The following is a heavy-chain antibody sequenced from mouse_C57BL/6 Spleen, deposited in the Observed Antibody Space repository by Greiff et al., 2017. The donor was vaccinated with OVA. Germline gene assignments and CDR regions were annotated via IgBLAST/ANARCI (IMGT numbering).Heavy chain of an antibody. CDR1: GFTFSDYY. D-gene: IGHD1-1*01. Sequence: EVQLVESEGGLVQPGSSMKLSCTASGFTFSDYYMAWVRQVPEKGLEWVANINYDGSSTYYLDSLKSRFIISRDNAKNILYLQMSSLKSEDTATYYCARGYGSSYPLDVWGTGTTVTVSS. CDR3: ARGYGSSYPLDV. J-gene: IGHJ1*03. V-gene: IGHV5-16*01. CDR2: INYDGSST.